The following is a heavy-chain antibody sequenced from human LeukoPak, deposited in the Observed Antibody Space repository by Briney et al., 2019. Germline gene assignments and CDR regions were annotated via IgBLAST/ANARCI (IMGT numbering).Heavy chain of an antibody. D-gene: IGHD6-13*01. V-gene: IGHV3-74*01. J-gene: IGHJ3*02. CDR2: INGDGRNI. CDR1: GFTFSSYW. CDR3: ASPVAAAGLDAFDI. Sequence: GGSLRLSCVASGFTFSSYWMHWVRQDPRKGLVWVSRINGDGRNINYADSVRGRFTISRDNAKNTLFLQMNTLRAEDTAVYYCASPVAAAGLDAFDIWGQGTMVTVSS.